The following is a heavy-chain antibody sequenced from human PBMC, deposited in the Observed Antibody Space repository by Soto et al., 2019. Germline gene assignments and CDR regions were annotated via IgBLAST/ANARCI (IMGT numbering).Heavy chain of an antibody. Sequence: VKVSCKASGGTFSSYAISWVRQAPGQGLEWMGGIIPIFGTANYAQKFQGRVTITADESTSTAYMELSSLRSEDTAVYYCARPLAAWKLLPDDAFDIWGQGTMVTVSS. CDR3: ARPLAAWKLLPDDAFDI. CDR2: IIPIFGTA. J-gene: IGHJ3*02. CDR1: GGTFSSYA. V-gene: IGHV1-69*13. D-gene: IGHD6-6*01.